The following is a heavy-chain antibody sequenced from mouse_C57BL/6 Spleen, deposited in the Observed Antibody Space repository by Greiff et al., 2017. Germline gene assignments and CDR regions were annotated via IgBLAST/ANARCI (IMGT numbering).Heavy chain of an antibody. CDR2: IYPGDGDT. J-gene: IGHJ3*01. Sequence: QVQLKESGPELVKPGASVTISCKASGYAFSSSWLNWVKQRPGKGLEWIGRIYPGDGDTNYNGKFKGKATLTADKSSSTAYMQLSSLTSEDSAVYFCARNGYTWCAYWGQGTLVTVSA. CDR3: ARNGYTWCAY. V-gene: IGHV1-82*01. CDR1: GYAFSSSW. D-gene: IGHD2-2*01.